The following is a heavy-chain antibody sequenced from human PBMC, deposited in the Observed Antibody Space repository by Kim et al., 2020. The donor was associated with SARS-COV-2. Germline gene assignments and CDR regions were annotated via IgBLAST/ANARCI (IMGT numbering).Heavy chain of an antibody. J-gene: IGHJ6*02. CDR1: GFTFSSYW. V-gene: IGHV3-7*03. CDR3: AKLIGLSLGDSYYYYYGMDV. D-gene: IGHD3-16*01. CDR2: IKQDGSEK. Sequence: GGSLRLSCAASGFTFSSYWMSWVRQAPGKGLEWVANIKQDGSEKYYVDSVKGRFTISRDNAKNSLYLQMNSLRAEDTAVYYCAKLIGLSLGDSYYYYYGMDVWGQGTTVTVSS.